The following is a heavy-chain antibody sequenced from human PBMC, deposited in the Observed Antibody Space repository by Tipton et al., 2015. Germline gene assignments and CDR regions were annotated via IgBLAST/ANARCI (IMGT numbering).Heavy chain of an antibody. Sequence: TLSLTCTVSGVSISGTSYYWGWIRQPPGKGLEWIGYIYYSGSTNYNPSLRSRVAMSMDTSKNQFSLKLSSVIAADTAVYYCARASIIQGYYHDSSRYYLFNSWGQGTLVTVSS. J-gene: IGHJ1*01. D-gene: IGHD3-22*01. CDR3: ARASIIQGYYHDSSRYYLFNS. CDR1: GVSISGTSYY. CDR2: IYYSGST. V-gene: IGHV4-61*05.